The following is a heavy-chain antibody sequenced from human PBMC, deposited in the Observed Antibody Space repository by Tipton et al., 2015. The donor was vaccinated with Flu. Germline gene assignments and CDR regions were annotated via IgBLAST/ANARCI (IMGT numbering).Heavy chain of an antibody. CDR2: IYTSGRT. Sequence: GLVKPSEKLSLNCAVSGFSITSGYYWGWIRQPPGKGLEWIGRIYTSGRTMYNPSLVSRVTISVDTSKNQFSLKVNSMSVADTAVYYCARRDYSNYVSDPKSWFDPWGQGTLVAVSS. J-gene: IGHJ5*02. D-gene: IGHD4-11*01. CDR1: GFSITSGYY. V-gene: IGHV4-38-2*01. CDR3: ARRDYSNYVSDPKSWFDP.